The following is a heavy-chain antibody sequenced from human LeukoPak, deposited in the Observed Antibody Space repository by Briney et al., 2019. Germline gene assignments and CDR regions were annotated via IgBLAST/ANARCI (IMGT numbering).Heavy chain of an antibody. J-gene: IGHJ4*02. CDR3: ARVSLVRGAPDYYFDY. Sequence: PSETLSLTCTVSGGSISSSSYYWGWIRQPPGKGLEWIGSIYYSGSTYYNPSLKGRVTISVDTSKNQFSLKLSSVTAADTAVYYCARVSLVRGAPDYYFDYWGQGTLVTVSS. D-gene: IGHD3-10*01. CDR1: GGSISSSSYY. CDR2: IYYSGST. V-gene: IGHV4-39*07.